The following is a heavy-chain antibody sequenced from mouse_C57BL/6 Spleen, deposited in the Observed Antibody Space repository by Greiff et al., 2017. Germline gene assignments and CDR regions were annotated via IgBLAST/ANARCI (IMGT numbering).Heavy chain of an antibody. Sequence: EVHLVESGGGLVKPGGSLKLSCAASGFTFSSYAMSWVRQTPEKRLEWVATISDGGSYTYYPDNVKGRFTISRDNAKNNLYLQMSHLKSEDTAMYYCCSSLYWGQGTTLTVSS. CDR1: GFTFSSYA. V-gene: IGHV5-4*01. J-gene: IGHJ2*01. D-gene: IGHD1-1*01. CDR3: CSSLY. CDR2: ISDGGSYT.